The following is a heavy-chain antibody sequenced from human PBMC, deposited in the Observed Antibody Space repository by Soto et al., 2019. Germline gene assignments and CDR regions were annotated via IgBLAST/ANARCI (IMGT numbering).Heavy chain of an antibody. CDR3: ARDITRGYSYGAFDY. CDR1: GGSISSYY. V-gene: IGHV4-59*01. J-gene: IGHJ4*02. CDR2: IYYSGST. D-gene: IGHD5-18*01. Sequence: SETLSLTCTVSGGSISSYYWSWIRQPPGKGLEWIGYIYYSGSTNYNPSLKSRVTISVDTSKNQFSLKLSSVTAADTAVYYCARDITRGYSYGAFDYWGQGTLVTVSS.